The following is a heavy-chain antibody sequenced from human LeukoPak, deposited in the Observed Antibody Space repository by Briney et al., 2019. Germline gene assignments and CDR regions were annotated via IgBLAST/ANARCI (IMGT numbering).Heavy chain of an antibody. V-gene: IGHV1-8*01. CDR1: GYTFTSYD. CDR2: MNPNSGNT. Sequence: ASVKVSCKASGYTFTSYDINWVRQAPGQGLEWMGWMNPNSGNTGYAQKFQGRVTMTRNTSISTAYMELSSLRSEDTAVYYCARSPGKHDFWSGYYNYYYYGMDVWGQGTTVTVSS. D-gene: IGHD3-3*01. J-gene: IGHJ6*02. CDR3: ARSPGKHDFWSGYYNYYYYGMDV.